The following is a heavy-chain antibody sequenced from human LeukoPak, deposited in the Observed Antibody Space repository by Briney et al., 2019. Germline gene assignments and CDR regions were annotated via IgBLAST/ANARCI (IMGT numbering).Heavy chain of an antibody. D-gene: IGHD3-3*01. Sequence: ASVKVSCKASGGTFSSYAISWVRQAPGQGLEWMGRIIPILGIANYAQKLQGRVTMTTDTSTSTAYMELRSLRSDDTAVYYCARDSGFWSGYRVSHYYYYGMDVWGQGTTVTVSS. V-gene: IGHV1-69*04. CDR3: ARDSGFWSGYRVSHYYYYGMDV. J-gene: IGHJ6*02. CDR2: IIPILGIA. CDR1: GGTFSSYA.